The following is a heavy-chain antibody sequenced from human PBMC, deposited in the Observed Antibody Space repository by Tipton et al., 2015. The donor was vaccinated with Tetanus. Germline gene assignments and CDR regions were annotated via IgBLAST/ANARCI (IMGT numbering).Heavy chain of an antibody. CDR3: ANNGPDFTGYYGLDV. J-gene: IGHJ6*02. V-gene: IGHV3-30*18. Sequence: SLRLSCAASGFTFTNYGMHWVRQAPGKGLEWVAVISNDGSNQHYAESVEGRFVISRDNSRNTVYLQMTGLRREDTAVYYCANNGPDFTGYYGLDVWGQGTTVTVSS. CDR1: GFTFTNYG. CDR2: ISNDGSNQ. D-gene: IGHD2-8*01.